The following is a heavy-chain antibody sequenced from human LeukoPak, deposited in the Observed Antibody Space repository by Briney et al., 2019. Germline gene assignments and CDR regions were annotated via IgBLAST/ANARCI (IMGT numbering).Heavy chain of an antibody. J-gene: IGHJ3*02. CDR1: GFTVSSNY. CDR3: ARDQGGYCSSTSCPRWELHAFDI. D-gene: IGHD2-2*01. CDR2: IYSGGST. Sequence: GGSLRLSCAASGFTVSSNYMSWVRQAPGKGLEWVSVIYSGGSTYYADSVKGRFTISRDNSKNTLYLQMNSLRAEDTAVYYCARDQGGYCSSTSCPRWELHAFDIWGQGTMVTVSS. V-gene: IGHV3-53*01.